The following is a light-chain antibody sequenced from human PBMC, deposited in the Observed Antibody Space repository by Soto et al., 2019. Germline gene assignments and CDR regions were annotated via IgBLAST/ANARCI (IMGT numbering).Light chain of an antibody. J-gene: IGLJ2*01. CDR2: DVS. CDR1: SSDVGGYNY. V-gene: IGLV2-14*01. Sequence: QSALTQPASVSGSPGQSITISCTGTSSDVGGYNYVSWYQQHPGKAPKLMIYDVSNRPSGVSNPFSGSKSGNTASQTISGLQAEDKADYYCSSYTSSSTLDVVFGGGTKLTVL. CDR3: SSYTSSSTLDVV.